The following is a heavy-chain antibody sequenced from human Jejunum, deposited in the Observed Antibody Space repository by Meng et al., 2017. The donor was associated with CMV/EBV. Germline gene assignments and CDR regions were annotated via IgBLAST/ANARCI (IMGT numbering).Heavy chain of an antibody. J-gene: IGHJ4*02. CDR2: IFHSGAT. Sequence: LALTCVVSGGSLIGANWWNWVRQPPGGGLEWIGEIFHSGATNYNPSLKSRVTISIDNSKNQFSLKLTSMTAADTAVYFCGDPPAGYWGQGILVTVSS. CDR1: GGSLIGANW. V-gene: IGHV4/OR15-8*02. CDR3: GDPPAGY.